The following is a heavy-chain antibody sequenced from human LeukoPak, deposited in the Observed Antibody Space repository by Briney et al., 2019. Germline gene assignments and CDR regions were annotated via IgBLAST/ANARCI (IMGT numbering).Heavy chain of an antibody. CDR2: ISGSGDRT. D-gene: IGHD3-10*01. CDR3: AKGYYGSGSYGWFDY. Sequence: PGGSPRLSCAASGFTFSSYGMSWVRQAPGKGLEWVSTISGSGDRTYYADSVKGRFTISRDNSKNTLFLQMNSLRAEDTAVYYCAKGYYGSGSYGWFDYWGQGTLVTVSS. CDR1: GFTFSSYG. V-gene: IGHV3-23*01. J-gene: IGHJ4*02.